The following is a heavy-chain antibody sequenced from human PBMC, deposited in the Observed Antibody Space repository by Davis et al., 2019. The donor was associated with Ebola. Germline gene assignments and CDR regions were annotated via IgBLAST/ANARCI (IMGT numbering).Heavy chain of an antibody. J-gene: IGHJ4*02. V-gene: IGHV4-34*01. D-gene: IGHD5-18*01. CDR1: GGSFKDYY. CDR3: ARDGYSYEGYFDY. Sequence: PSETLSLTCAVYGGSFKDYYWGWIRQSPGQGLEWIGEINYRGKTRYNTALRSRVSISIDTSKMQFSLKLNSVTAADTALYYCARDGYSYEGYFDYWGQGTLVTVSS. CDR2: INYRGKT.